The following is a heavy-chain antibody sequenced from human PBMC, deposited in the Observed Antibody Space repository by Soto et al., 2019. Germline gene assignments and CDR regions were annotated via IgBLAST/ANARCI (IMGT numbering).Heavy chain of an antibody. J-gene: IGHJ4*02. CDR2: ISGSGGST. CDR3: ARGHTGLQAAEFDY. CDR1: GFTFSTYA. Sequence: GGSLRLSCAASGFTFSTYAMNWVRQAPGKGLEWVSAISGSGGSTYYADSVKGRFTISRDNSKNTLYLQMNSLRAADTAVYYCARGHTGLQAAEFDYWGQGTQVTVSS. V-gene: IGHV3-23*01. D-gene: IGHD6-13*01.